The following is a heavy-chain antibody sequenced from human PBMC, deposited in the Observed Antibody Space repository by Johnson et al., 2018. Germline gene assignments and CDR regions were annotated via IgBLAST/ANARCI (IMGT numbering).Heavy chain of an antibody. Sequence: QVQLVQSGGGVVQPGRSLRLSCSASGFTFSIYAMHWVRQAPGKGLEWVAVISHDGSNKYYGDYVKGRFTISRDKSKNTLYLQMNILIIEYTAGYYCARDCLAYADYGGFQDWVQGTVVTVSS. CDR3: ARDCLAYADYGGFQD. V-gene: IGHV3-30-3*01. CDR2: ISHDGSNK. CDR1: GFTFSIYA. D-gene: IGHD4-17*01. J-gene: IGHJ1*01.